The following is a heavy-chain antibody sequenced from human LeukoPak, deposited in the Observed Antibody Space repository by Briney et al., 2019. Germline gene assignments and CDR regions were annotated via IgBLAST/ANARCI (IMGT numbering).Heavy chain of an antibody. V-gene: IGHV1-69*13. J-gene: IGHJ6*02. Sequence: GASVKVSCKASGGTFSSYAISWVRQAPGQGLEWMGGIIPIFGTANYAQKFQGRVTITADESTSTAYMELGSLRSEDTAVYYCAREVVLAPNLPSYRYYYYGMDVWGQGTTVTVSS. D-gene: IGHD2-21*01. CDR3: AREVVLAPNLPSYRYYYYGMDV. CDR2: IIPIFGTA. CDR1: GGTFSSYA.